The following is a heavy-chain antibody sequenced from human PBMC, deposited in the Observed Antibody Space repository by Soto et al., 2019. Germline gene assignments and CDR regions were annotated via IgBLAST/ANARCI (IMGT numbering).Heavy chain of an antibody. J-gene: IGHJ4*02. V-gene: IGHV4-4*07. CDR2: IFPSGSA. CDR3: ARDGGTETTSYFDY. CDR1: GGSLSSYY. D-gene: IGHD3-3*01. Sequence: SETLSLTCSVSGGSLSSYYWNWIRQPAGKGLEWIGRIFPSGSANYNPSLRSRVTMSVDTSKNQFSLKVSSVTAADTALYYCARDGGTETTSYFDYRGQGILVTVSS.